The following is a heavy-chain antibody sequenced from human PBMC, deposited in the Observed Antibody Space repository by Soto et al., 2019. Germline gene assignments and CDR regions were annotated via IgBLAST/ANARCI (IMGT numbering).Heavy chain of an antibody. CDR1: GFTFSSYA. J-gene: IGHJ3*02. Sequence: GGSLRLSCAASGFTFSSYAMSWVRQAPGKGLEWVSAISGSGGSTYYADSVKGRFTISRDNSKNTLYLQMNSLRAEDTAVYYCAKNRIAVAAKGGAFDIWGQGTMVTVSS. CDR2: ISGSGGST. V-gene: IGHV3-23*01. D-gene: IGHD6-19*01. CDR3: AKNRIAVAAKGGAFDI.